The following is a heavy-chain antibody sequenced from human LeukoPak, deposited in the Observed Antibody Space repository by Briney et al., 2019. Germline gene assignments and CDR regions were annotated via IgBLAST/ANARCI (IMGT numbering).Heavy chain of an antibody. D-gene: IGHD3-22*01. CDR1: GGSISSSFYY. CDR3: ARLSSGYFVN. CDR2: IYHSGST. Sequence: SETLSLTCTVSGGSISSSFYYWGWIRQPPGKGLEWIGSIYHSGSTNYNPSLKSRVTISVDTSKNQFSLKLSSVTAADTAVYYCARLSSGYFVNWGQGTLVTVSS. J-gene: IGHJ4*02. V-gene: IGHV4-39*07.